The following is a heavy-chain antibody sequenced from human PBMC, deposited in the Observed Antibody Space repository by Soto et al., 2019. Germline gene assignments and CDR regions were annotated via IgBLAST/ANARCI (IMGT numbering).Heavy chain of an antibody. V-gene: IGHV3-30*18. CDR1: GFTLSNTG. CDR2: ISHDGFSQ. D-gene: IGHD6-13*01. J-gene: IGHJ5*01. Sequence: QVQLVESGGGVVQPGTSLRLSCVVSGFTLSNTGVHWVRQAPGKGLEWVAMISHDGFSQHYVDSVRGRFTISRDNSKNTLYLQMDGLRPEDTFVDYCAKDWGSTGWFNWFDSWGQGTLVIVSS. CDR3: AKDWGSTGWFNWFDS.